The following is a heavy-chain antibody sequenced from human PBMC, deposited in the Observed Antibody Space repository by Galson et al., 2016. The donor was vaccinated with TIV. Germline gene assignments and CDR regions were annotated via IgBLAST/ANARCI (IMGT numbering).Heavy chain of an antibody. CDR1: GDSISSSY. D-gene: IGHD1-14*01. CDR2: ISSSGFS. Sequence: SETLSLTCNVSGDSISSSYWSWIRQPPGKGLEWIGFISSSGFSNYSPTLKSRVTMSVDASKKQISLRLSSVTAADTALYFCARIDRGWFDPWGQGTLVTVSS. J-gene: IGHJ5*02. V-gene: IGHV4-4*08. CDR3: ARIDRGWFDP.